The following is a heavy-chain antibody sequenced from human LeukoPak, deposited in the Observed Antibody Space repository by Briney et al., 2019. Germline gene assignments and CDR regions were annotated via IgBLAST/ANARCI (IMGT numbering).Heavy chain of an antibody. V-gene: IGHV4-34*01. CDR3: ARDYGSGSYLRNFDY. Sequence: PSETLSLTCAVYGGSFSGYYWSWIRQPPGKGLEWIGEINHSGSTNYNPSLKSRVTISVDTSKNQFSLKLSSVTAADTAVYYCARDYGSGSYLRNFDYWGQGTLVTVSS. CDR1: GGSFSGYY. D-gene: IGHD3-10*01. J-gene: IGHJ4*02. CDR2: INHSGST.